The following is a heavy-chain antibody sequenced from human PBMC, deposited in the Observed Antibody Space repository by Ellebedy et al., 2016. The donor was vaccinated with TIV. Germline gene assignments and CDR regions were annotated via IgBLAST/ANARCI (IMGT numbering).Heavy chain of an antibody. CDR2: IYPGDSET. Sequence: GESLKISCKGFGYVFTNYWIAWVRQMPGKGLEWMEIIYPGDSETRYSPSFQGQVTLSVDRSINTAYLQWRSLEASDTAIYFCARQSRSSSHTDYWGQGTQVTVS. J-gene: IGHJ4*02. D-gene: IGHD2-2*01. V-gene: IGHV5-51*01. CDR3: ARQSRSSSHTDY. CDR1: GYVFTNYW.